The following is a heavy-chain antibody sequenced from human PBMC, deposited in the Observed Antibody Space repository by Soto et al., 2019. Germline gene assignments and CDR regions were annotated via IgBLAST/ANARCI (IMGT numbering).Heavy chain of an antibody. CDR3: AHTVRSITIFGVVIPAALDY. J-gene: IGHJ4*02. CDR1: GFSLSTSGVG. D-gene: IGHD3-3*01. CDR2: IYWDDDK. V-gene: IGHV2-5*02. Sequence: QITLKESGPTLVKPTQTLTLTCTFSGFSLSTSGVGVGWIRQPPGKALEWLALIYWDDDKRYSPSLKSRLTITKDTSKNQVVLTMTNMDPVDTATYYCAHTVRSITIFGVVIPAALDYWGQGTLVTVSP.